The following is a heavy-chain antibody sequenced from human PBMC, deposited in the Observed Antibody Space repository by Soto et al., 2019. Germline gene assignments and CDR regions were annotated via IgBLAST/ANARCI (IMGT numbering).Heavy chain of an antibody. V-gene: IGHV2-5*01. Sequence: SXPTLVXXXQTVTLXCTFSGFSLTTSGVSVGRIRQPPGKALEWLAFIYWNDDKRYAPALKSRLAITKDNSKKQVVLTMTNVDPADTATYYXANRVGSRGSFDYWGQGTRVTVSS. CDR2: IYWNDDK. CDR3: ANRVGSRGSFDY. J-gene: IGHJ4*02. D-gene: IGHD6-25*01. CDR1: GFSLTTSGVS.